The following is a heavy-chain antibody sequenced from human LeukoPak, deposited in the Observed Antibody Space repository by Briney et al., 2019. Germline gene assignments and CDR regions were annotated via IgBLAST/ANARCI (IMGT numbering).Heavy chain of an antibody. CDR1: GYTFTSYG. CDR2: ISANNGNT. J-gene: IGHJ4*02. V-gene: IGHV1-18*01. D-gene: IGHD3-22*01. CDR3: ARDLFDYDSSGYPLYFDY. Sequence: ASVKVSCKASGYTFTSYGISWVRQAPGQGLEWMGWISANNGNTNYAQKLQGRVTMTADKSTSTAYMELSSLRSEDTAVYYCARDLFDYDSSGYPLYFDYWGQGTLVTVSS.